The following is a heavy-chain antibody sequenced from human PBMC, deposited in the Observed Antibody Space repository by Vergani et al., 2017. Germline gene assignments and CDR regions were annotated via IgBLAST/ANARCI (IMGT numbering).Heavy chain of an antibody. J-gene: IGHJ6*03. CDR3: ARGWEGSYYNGYYYYYMDV. V-gene: IGHV1-69*01. CDR2: IIPIFGTA. D-gene: IGHD3-10*01. CDR1: GGTFSSYA. Sequence: QVQLVQSGAEVKKPGSSVKVSCKASGGTFSSYAISWVRQAPGQGLEWMGGIIPIFGTANYAQKFQGRVTITADESTSTAYMELSSLRSEDTAVYYCARGWEGSYYNGYYYYYMDVWGKGTTVTVSS.